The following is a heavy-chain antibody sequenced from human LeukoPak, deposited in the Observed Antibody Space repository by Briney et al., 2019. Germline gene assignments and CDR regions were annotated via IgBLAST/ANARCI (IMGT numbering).Heavy chain of an antibody. Sequence: SETLSLTCTVSGGSISSYYWSWIRQPAGKGLEWIGRIYTSGSTNYNPSLKSRVTMSVDTSKNQFSLKLSSVTAADTAVYYCAGFSSGWSYYYYYMDVWGKGTTVTVSS. CDR3: AGFSSGWSYYYYYMDV. V-gene: IGHV4-4*07. J-gene: IGHJ6*03. CDR2: IYTSGST. CDR1: GGSISSYY. D-gene: IGHD6-19*01.